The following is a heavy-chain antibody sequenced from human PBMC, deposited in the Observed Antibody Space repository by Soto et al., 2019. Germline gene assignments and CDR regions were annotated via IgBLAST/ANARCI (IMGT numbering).Heavy chain of an antibody. Sequence: QITLKESGPPLVKPTQTLTLTCTFSGFSLSTSGVGVGWIGQPPGKALEWLALIYWDADKRYSPSLKSRLTITKDTSKNQVVLTMTNTDPVDIATYYCAHRTGPFRSDPFDIWGQGTMVTVSS. V-gene: IGHV2-5*02. CDR2: IYWDADK. J-gene: IGHJ3*02. CDR3: AHRTGPFRSDPFDI. CDR1: GFSLSTSGVG.